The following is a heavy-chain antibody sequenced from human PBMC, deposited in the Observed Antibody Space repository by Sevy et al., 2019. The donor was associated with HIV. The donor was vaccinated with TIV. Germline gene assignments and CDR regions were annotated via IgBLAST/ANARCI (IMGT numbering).Heavy chain of an antibody. CDR3: TRGLATADTPEYYFDY. V-gene: IGHV3-49*03. CDR1: GFTFDDYA. J-gene: IGHJ4*02. D-gene: IGHD5-12*01. Sequence: GGSLRLSCTTSGFTFDDYAMNWFRQAPGKGLEWVALITRNSYEAYGGTTDYAASVKGRFIISRDNSKSIAYLQMNSLKTEDTAVYYCTRGLATADTPEYYFDYWGQGTLVTVSS. CDR2: ITRNSYEAYGGTT.